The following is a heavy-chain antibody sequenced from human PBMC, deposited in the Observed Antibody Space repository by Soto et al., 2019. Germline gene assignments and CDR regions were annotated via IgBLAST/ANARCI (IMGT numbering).Heavy chain of an antibody. CDR2: IYYSGST. V-gene: IGHV4-39*01. D-gene: IGHD3-10*01. Sequence: PSETLSLTCTVSGGSISSSSYYWGWIRQPPGKGLEWIGSIYYSGSTYYNPSLKSRVTISVDTSKNQFSLKLSSVTAADTAVYYCARQDTMVWGVTLYYYYGMDVWGQGTTVTVS. CDR3: ARQDTMVWGVTLYYYYGMDV. J-gene: IGHJ6*02. CDR1: GGSISSSSYY.